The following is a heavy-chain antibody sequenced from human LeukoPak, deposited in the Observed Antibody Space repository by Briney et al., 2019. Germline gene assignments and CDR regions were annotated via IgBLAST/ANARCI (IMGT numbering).Heavy chain of an antibody. V-gene: IGHV3-30-3*01. CDR3: ARDPGYSSGYYFDY. Sequence: GGSLRLSCAASGFTFSSYAMHWVRQAPGKGLEWVAVISYDGSNKYYADSVKGRFTISRDNSKNTLYLQMNSLRAEDTAVYYCARDPGYSSGYYFDYWGQGTLVTVSS. J-gene: IGHJ4*02. CDR2: ISYDGSNK. D-gene: IGHD6-19*01. CDR1: GFTFSSYA.